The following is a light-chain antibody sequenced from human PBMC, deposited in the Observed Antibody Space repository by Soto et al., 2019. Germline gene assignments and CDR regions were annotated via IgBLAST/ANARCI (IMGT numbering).Light chain of an antibody. J-gene: IGKJ5*01. V-gene: IGKV3-20*01. CDR2: GAS. CDR1: QSVSGSY. CDR3: QQYVGSAGIT. Sequence: EIVLTQSPATLSLSPGERATLSCRASQSVSGSYLAWYQQKPGQAPKLVIYGASSRAAGIPDRFNGTGSGTDFTLTISRLEPEDFAVYYCQQYVGSAGITFGQGTRLEIK.